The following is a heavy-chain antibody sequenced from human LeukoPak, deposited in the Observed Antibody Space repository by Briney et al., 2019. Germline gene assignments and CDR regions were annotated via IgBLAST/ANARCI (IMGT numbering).Heavy chain of an antibody. CDR3: AKDLETLPDY. Sequence: GGSLRLSCAASGFTFSSYGMHWVRQAPGKGLEWVAVISYDGSNEYYADSVKGRFTISRDNSKNTLYLQMNSLRAEDTAVYYCAKDLETLPDYWGQGTLVTVSS. CDR2: ISYDGSNE. J-gene: IGHJ4*02. D-gene: IGHD1-1*01. V-gene: IGHV3-30*18. CDR1: GFTFSSYG.